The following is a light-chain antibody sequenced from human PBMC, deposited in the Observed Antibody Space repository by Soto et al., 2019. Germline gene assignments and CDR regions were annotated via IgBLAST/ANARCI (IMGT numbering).Light chain of an antibody. CDR2: GAS. J-gene: IGKJ5*01. CDR1: EDISTF. CDR3: QQTYTTPEIT. Sequence: DIQMTQSPSSLSASVGDIVTITCRATEDISTFLAWYQLRPGKAPNLLMYGASYLKSGVPTRFSGSGSGTDFTLTISSLQPEDFATYYCQQTYTTPEITFGQGTRLEIK. V-gene: IGKV1-39*01.